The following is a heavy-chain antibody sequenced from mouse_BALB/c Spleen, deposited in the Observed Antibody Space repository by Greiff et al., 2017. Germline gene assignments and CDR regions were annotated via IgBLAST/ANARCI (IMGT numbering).Heavy chain of an antibody. CDR3: ARGTRHYFDY. V-gene: IGHV14-1*02. CDR2: IDPENGNT. Sequence: EVQLQQSGAELVRPGALVKLSCKASGFNIKDSYMHWVKQRPEQGLEWIGWIDPENGNTIYDPKFQGKASITADTSSNTAYLQLSSLTSEDTAVYYCARGTRHYFDYWGQGTTLTVSS. D-gene: IGHD2-14*01. J-gene: IGHJ2*01. CDR1: GFNIKDSY.